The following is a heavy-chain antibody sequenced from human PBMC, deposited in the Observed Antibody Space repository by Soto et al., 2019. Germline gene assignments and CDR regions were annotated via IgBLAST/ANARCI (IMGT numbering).Heavy chain of an antibody. CDR2: IKQDGSEK. J-gene: IGHJ6*01. Sequence: GGSLRLSCAASGFTFSSYWMSWVRQAPGKGLEWVANIKQDGSEKYYVDSVKGRFTISRDNAKNSLYLQMNSLRAEDTAVYYCARDRSLLSGYYDGMDAWGQGTTVTVSS. D-gene: IGHD3-22*01. CDR1: GFTFSSYW. V-gene: IGHV3-7*03. CDR3: ARDRSLLSGYYDGMDA.